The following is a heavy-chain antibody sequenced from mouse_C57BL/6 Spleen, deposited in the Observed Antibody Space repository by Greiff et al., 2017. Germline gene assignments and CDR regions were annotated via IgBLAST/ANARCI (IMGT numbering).Heavy chain of an antibody. D-gene: IGHD2-1*01. Sequence: VQLQQPGAELVMPGASVKLSCKASGYIFTSYWMHWVKQRPGQGLEWIGEIDPSDSYTNYNQKFKGKSTLTVDKSSSTAYMQLSSLTSEDSAVYYCARTYGNYEGYFDYWGQGTTLTVSS. V-gene: IGHV1-69*01. CDR2: IDPSDSYT. CDR1: GYIFTSYW. J-gene: IGHJ2*01. CDR3: ARTYGNYEGYFDY.